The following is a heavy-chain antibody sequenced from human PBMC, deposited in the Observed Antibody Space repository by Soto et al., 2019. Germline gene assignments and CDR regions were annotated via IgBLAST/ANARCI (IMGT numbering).Heavy chain of an antibody. V-gene: IGHV1-3*01. CDR2: INAGNGNT. CDR3: AKSRGFASSFDY. Sequence: ASVKVSCKASGYTFTSYAMHWVRQAPGQRLEWMGWINAGNGNTKYSQKFQGRVTITRDTSASTAYMELSSLRSEDTAVYYCAKSRGFASSFDYWGLGTLVTVSS. J-gene: IGHJ4*02. CDR1: GYTFTSYA. D-gene: IGHD3-16*01.